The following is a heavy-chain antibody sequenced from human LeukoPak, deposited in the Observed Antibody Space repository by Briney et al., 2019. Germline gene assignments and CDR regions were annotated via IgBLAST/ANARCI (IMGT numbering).Heavy chain of an antibody. V-gene: IGHV1-8*01. CDR2: MNPNSGNT. D-gene: IGHD2-2*01. Sequence: ASVKVSCKASGYAFANYDINWVRQATGQGFEWIGKMNPNSGNTVYDQKFQGRVSVTRDTSISTVYMEVNSLRSEDTAMYYCARGRCVGSPNCYYFDSWGQGTLVTVSS. CDR3: ARGRCVGSPNCYYFDS. J-gene: IGHJ4*02. CDR1: GYAFANYD.